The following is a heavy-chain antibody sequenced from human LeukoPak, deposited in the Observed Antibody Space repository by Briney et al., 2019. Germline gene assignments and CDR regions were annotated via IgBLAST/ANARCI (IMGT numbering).Heavy chain of an antibody. J-gene: IGHJ4*02. CDR2: ISYDGSNK. D-gene: IGHD6-19*01. CDR1: GFTFSSYA. CDR3: ARGPGWGAVAGPSFDY. Sequence: GGSLRLSCAASGFTFSSYAMHWVRQAPGKGLEWVAVISYDGSNKYYADSVKGRFTISRVNSKNTLYLQMNSLRAEDTAVYYCARGPGWGAVAGPSFDYWGQGTLVTVSS. V-gene: IGHV3-30*04.